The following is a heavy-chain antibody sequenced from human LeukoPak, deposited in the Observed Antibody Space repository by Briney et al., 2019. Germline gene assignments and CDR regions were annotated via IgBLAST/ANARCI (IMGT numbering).Heavy chain of an antibody. CDR2: ISYDGSNK. J-gene: IGHJ6*02. Sequence: PGGSLRLSCAASGFTFSSYGMHWVRQAPGKGLEWVAVISYDGSNKYYADSVKGRFTISRDNSKNTLYLQMNSLRAEDTAVYYCAKAGYSYGDYYYGMDVWGQGTMVTVSS. CDR1: GFTFSSYG. CDR3: AKAGYSYGDYYYGMDV. D-gene: IGHD5-18*01. V-gene: IGHV3-30*18.